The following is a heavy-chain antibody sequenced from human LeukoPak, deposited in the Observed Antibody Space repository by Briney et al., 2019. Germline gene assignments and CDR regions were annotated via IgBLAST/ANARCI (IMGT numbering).Heavy chain of an antibody. Sequence: ASVKVSCKVSGYTLTELFMHWVRQAPGKGLEWMGGFDPEDGETIYAQKFQGRVTMTEDTSTDIAYMELSSLRSEDTAVYYCATDSASTVTSYYYGMDVWGQGTTVTVSS. J-gene: IGHJ6*02. V-gene: IGHV1-24*01. CDR2: FDPEDGET. CDR3: ATDSASTVTSYYYGMDV. CDR1: GYTLTELF. D-gene: IGHD4-17*01.